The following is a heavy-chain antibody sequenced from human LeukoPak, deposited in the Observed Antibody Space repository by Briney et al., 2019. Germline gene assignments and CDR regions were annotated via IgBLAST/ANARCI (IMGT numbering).Heavy chain of an antibody. V-gene: IGHV1-18*01. CDR1: GYTFTSYG. CDR2: ISAYNGNT. Sequence: ASVKVSCKASGYTFTSYGICWVRQAPGQGLEWMGWISAYNGNTNYAQKLQGRVTMTTDTSTSTAYMELRSLRSDDTAVYYCARLVVTAIRSYYGMDVWSQGTTVTVSS. J-gene: IGHJ6*02. D-gene: IGHD2-21*02. CDR3: ARLVVTAIRSYYGMDV.